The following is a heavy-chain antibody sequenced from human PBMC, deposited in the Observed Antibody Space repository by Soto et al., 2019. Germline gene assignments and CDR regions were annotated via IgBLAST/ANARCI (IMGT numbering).Heavy chain of an antibody. CDR1: GGSISSYF. J-gene: IGHJ6*02. CDR3: AREISYVSGGHLYYGMDV. CDR2: IYYSGST. D-gene: IGHD3-16*01. V-gene: IGHV4-59*01. Sequence: SETLSLTCTVSGGSISSYFWSWIRQPPGKGLEWIGYIYYSGSTNYNPSLKSRVTISVDTSKNQFSLKLSSVTAADTAVYYCAREISYVSGGHLYYGMDVLGQGTAVTVSS.